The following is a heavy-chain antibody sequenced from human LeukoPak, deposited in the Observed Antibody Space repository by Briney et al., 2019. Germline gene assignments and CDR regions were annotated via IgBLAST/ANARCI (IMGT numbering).Heavy chain of an antibody. CDR2: IRSKAYGGTT. D-gene: IGHD1-26*01. J-gene: IGHJ4*02. Sequence: GGSLRLSCAASGFTFSSYEMNWVRQAPGKGLEWVGFIRSKAYGGTTEYAASVKGRFTISRDDSKSIAYLQMNSLKTEDTAVYHCASRSGRQWLPYFDYWGQGTLVTVSS. CDR3: ASRSGRQWLPYFDY. V-gene: IGHV3-49*04. CDR1: GFTFSSYE.